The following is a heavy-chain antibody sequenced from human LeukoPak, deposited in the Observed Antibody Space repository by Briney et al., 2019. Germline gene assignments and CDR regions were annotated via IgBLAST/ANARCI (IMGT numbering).Heavy chain of an antibody. Sequence: SQTLSLTCTVSGGSISSGGYYWSWIRQHPGKGLEWIGYIYYSGSTYYNPSLKSRVTISVDTSKNQFSLKLSSVTAADTAVYYCARHGVGTTTYAFDIWGQGTMVTVSS. CDR3: ARHGVGTTTYAFDI. J-gene: IGHJ3*02. V-gene: IGHV4-31*03. CDR1: GGSISSGGYY. CDR2: IYYSGST. D-gene: IGHD1-26*01.